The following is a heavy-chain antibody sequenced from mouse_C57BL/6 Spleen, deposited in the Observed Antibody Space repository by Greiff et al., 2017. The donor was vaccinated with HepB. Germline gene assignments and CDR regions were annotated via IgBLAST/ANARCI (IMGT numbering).Heavy chain of an antibody. CDR1: GYAFSSSW. CDR2: ICPGDGDT. CDR3: ASAYYGSSSPLDWYFDV. V-gene: IGHV1-82*01. D-gene: IGHD1-1*01. J-gene: IGHJ1*03. Sequence: QVQLQQSGPELVKPGASVKISCKASGYAFSSSWMNWVKQRPGKGLEWIGRICPGDGDTNYNGKFKGKATLTADKSSSSAYMQLSSLTSEDSAVYFCASAYYGSSSPLDWYFDVWGTGTTVTVSS.